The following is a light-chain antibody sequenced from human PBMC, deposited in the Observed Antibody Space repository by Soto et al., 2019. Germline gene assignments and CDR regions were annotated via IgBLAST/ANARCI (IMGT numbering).Light chain of an antibody. CDR3: ASYGGRGDMI. V-gene: IGLV2-8*01. CDR2: GVT. CDR1: SSDIGGYDR. Sequence: QSALTQPPSPSGSPGQSVTISCTGTSSDIGGYDRVSWFQQHPGKAPKLMIYGVTDRISGVPYRFSGSKSGNTASLTVSGLQVEDEADYFCASYGGRGDMIFGGGTKLTVL. J-gene: IGLJ2*01.